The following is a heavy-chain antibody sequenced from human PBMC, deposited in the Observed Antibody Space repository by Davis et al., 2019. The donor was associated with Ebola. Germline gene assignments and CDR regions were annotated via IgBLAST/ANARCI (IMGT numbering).Heavy chain of an antibody. CDR1: GFTFSGSW. CDR3: ARNRGSGTADWFDP. CDR2: INTDGSDT. V-gene: IGHV3-74*01. D-gene: IGHD3-10*01. Sequence: GESLKISCAPSGFTFSGSWMHWVRQAPGKGLVWVSRINTDGSDTSYADSVKGRFTISRDNSKNTLYLQMNSLRAEDTAVYYCARNRGSGTADWFDPWGQGTLVTVSP. J-gene: IGHJ5*02.